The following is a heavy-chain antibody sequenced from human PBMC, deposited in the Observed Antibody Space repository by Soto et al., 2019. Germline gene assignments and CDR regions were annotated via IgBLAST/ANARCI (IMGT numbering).Heavy chain of an antibody. CDR2: FDPEDGET. D-gene: IGHD1-26*01. V-gene: IGHV1-24*01. Sequence: VASVKVSCKVSGYTLTELSMHWVRQAPGKGLEWMGGFDPEDGETIYAQKFQGRVTMTEDTSTDTAYMELSSLRSEDTAVYYCATDPLPLLRFPPLDYWGQGTLVTVSS. CDR1: GYTLTELS. J-gene: IGHJ4*02. CDR3: ATDPLPLLRFPPLDY.